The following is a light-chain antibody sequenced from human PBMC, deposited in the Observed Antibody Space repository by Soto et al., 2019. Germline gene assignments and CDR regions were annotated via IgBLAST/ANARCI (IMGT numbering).Light chain of an antibody. J-gene: IGKJ1*01. V-gene: IGKV3-20*01. CDR2: GAS. Sequence: EIVLTQSPGTLSLSPGERAILSCKASQSVSSNFLAWYQRKPGQAPRLLIYGASYRATAIPYRFSGSGSGTDFTLTITRLEPEDFAVYYCQQYGTSPPTFGQGTKVEI. CDR3: QQYGTSPPT. CDR1: QSVSSNF.